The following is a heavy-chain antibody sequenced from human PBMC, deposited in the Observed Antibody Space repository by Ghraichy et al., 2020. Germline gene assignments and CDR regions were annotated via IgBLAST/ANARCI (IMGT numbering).Heavy chain of an antibody. J-gene: IGHJ4*02. CDR2: ISNDGSNK. V-gene: IGHV3-30*18. D-gene: IGHD3-22*01. Sequence: GESLNISCAASGFTFSSYGMHWVRQAPGKGLEWVAVISNDGSNKYYADSVKGRFTISRDNSKNTLYLQMSSLRAEDTAVYYCAKASYDSTTNYWGRFEDYWGQGTLVTVSS. CDR3: AKASYDSTTNYWGRFEDY. CDR1: GFTFSSYG.